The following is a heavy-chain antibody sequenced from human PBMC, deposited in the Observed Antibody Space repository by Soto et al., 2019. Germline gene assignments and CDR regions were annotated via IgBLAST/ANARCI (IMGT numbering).Heavy chain of an antibody. J-gene: IGHJ6*02. CDR2: INPKSGGT. CDR1: GYSFTDYH. D-gene: IGHD2-8*01. V-gene: IGHV1-2*04. Sequence: QVQLVQSGAEVKKPGASVRVSCKASGYSFTDYHIHWVRQAPGQGLEWLGRINPKSGGTSTAQKFQGWVTMTRDRSISTVYIELTRLRSDDTAVYFCARGHSTDCSNGVCSFFYNHEMDVWGQGTTVTGSS. CDR3: ARGHSTDCSNGVCSFFYNHEMDV.